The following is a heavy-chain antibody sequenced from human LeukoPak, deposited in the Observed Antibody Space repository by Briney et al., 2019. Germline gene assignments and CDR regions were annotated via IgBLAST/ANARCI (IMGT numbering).Heavy chain of an antibody. CDR3: ARLVPTFGTDYYDSSGTKMDY. V-gene: IGHV4-34*01. CDR1: GGSFSGYY. CDR2: INHSGST. Sequence: PSETLSLTCAVYGGSFSGYYWSWIRQPPGKGLEWIGEINHSGSTNYNPSLKSRVTISVDTSKNQFSLKLSSVTAADTAVYYCARLVPTFGTDYYDSSGTKMDYWGRGTLVTVSS. D-gene: IGHD3-22*01. J-gene: IGHJ4*02.